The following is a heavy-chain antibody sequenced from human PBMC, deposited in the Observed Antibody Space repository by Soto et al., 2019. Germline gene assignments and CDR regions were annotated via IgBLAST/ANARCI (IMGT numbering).Heavy chain of an antibody. V-gene: IGHV3-33*01. J-gene: IGHJ4*02. CDR1: GFTFSSYG. CDR2: IWYDGSNK. CDR3: ARVRPAYCSSTSCYANDY. D-gene: IGHD2-2*01. Sequence: QVQLVESGGGVVQPGRSLRLSCAASGFTFSSYGMHWVRQAPGKGLEWVAVIWYDGSNKYYADSVKGRFTISRDNSKNTLYLQMNSLRAEDTAVYYCARVRPAYCSSTSCYANDYWGQGTLVTVSS.